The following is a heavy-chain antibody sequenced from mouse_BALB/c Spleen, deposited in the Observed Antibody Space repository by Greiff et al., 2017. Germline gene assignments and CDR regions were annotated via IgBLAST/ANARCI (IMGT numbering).Heavy chain of an antibody. D-gene: IGHD3-3*01. V-gene: IGHV1-67*01. CDR1: GYTFTDYA. CDR2: ISTYYGNT. Sequence: QVQLQQSGPELVRPGVSVKISCKGSGYTFTDYAMHWVKQSHAKSLEWIGVISTYYGNTNYNQKFKDKATLTADKSSSTAYMQLSSLTSEDSAVYYCARGWGFDVWGAGTTVTVSS. CDR3: ARGWGFDV. J-gene: IGHJ1*01.